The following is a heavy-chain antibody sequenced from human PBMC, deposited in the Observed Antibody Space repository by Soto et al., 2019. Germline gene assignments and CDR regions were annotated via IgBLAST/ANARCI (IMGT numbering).Heavy chain of an antibody. D-gene: IGHD6-13*01. CDR1: GFTFDDYA. V-gene: IGHV3-9*01. Sequence: GGSLRLSCAASGFTFDDYAMHWVRQAPGKGLEWVSGISWNSGSIGYADSVKGRFTISRDNAKKSLYLQMNSLRAEDPALYYRAKEGYRRSSWYKGAFDILGQETMDTVS. CDR2: ISWNSGSI. J-gene: IGHJ3*02. CDR3: AKEGYRRSSWYKGAFDI.